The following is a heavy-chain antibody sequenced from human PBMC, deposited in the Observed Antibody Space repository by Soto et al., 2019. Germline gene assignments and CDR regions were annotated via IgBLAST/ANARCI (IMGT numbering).Heavy chain of an antibody. J-gene: IGHJ4*02. CDR2: IIPIFGTI. CDR3: ARPRTVAATKGYDC. V-gene: IGHV1-69*01. D-gene: IGHD4-4*01. CDR1: GGTFSRYP. Sequence: QVQLVQSGAEVKKVGSSVKVSCKASGGTFSRYPIAWVRQAPGHGLEWMGQIIPIFGTISHAQNLQGRITITADESTSTADMELSSLRSDDTAVYYCARPRTVAATKGYDCWGRGTLVTVSS.